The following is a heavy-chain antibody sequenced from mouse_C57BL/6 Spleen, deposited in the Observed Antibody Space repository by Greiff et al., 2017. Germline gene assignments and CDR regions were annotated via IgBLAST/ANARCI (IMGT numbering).Heavy chain of an antibody. CDR3: ARYGSSYY. D-gene: IGHD1-1*02. J-gene: IGHJ2*01. CDR2: INPGSGGT. CDR1: GYAFTNYL. V-gene: IGHV1-54*01. Sequence: VKLMESGAELVRPGTSVKVSCKASGYAFTNYLIEWVKQRPGQGLEWIGVINPGSGGTNYNEKFKGKATLTADKSSSTAYMQLSSLTSEDSAVYFCARYGSSYYWGQGTTLTVSS.